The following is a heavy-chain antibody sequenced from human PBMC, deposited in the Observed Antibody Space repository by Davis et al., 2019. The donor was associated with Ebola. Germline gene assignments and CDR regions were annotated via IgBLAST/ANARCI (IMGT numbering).Heavy chain of an antibody. CDR3: AKDLTVAGGSYSDYFDY. CDR2: IRQDGNEK. V-gene: IGHV3-7*01. J-gene: IGHJ4*02. D-gene: IGHD2-15*01. CDR1: GFTFSSYS. Sequence: GGSLRLSCAASGFTFSSYSMNWVRQVPGKGLEWVANIRQDGNEKHYIDSVRGRFTISRDNAKNSLYLQMNSLRAEDTAVYFCAKDLTVAGGSYSDYFDYWGQGTLVTVSS.